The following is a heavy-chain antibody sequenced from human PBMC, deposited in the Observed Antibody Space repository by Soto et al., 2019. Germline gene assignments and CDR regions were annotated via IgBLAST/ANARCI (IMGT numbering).Heavy chain of an antibody. V-gene: IGHV1-46*01. J-gene: IGHJ4*02. CDR2: INPSGGST. Sequence: GASVKVSCKASGHTFTNYYIHWVRQAPGQGPEWMGMINPSGGSTDNAQKFQGRVTMTRDTSTSTVYMELRSLRSEDTAVYYCARATGTYYFYFDFWGQGTLVTVSS. CDR1: GHTFTNYY. CDR3: ARATGTYYFYFDF. D-gene: IGHD2-15*01.